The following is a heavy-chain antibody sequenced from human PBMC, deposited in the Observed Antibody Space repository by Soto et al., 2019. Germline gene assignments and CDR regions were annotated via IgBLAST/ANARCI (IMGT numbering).Heavy chain of an antibody. CDR3: VRENEMAGATSAFEY. D-gene: IGHD1-26*01. CDR2: IDARSNYI. Sequence: SLRLSCEASGFRFNSYSMNWVRQAPQEGLEWVSLIDARSNYIYYADSVKGRFTISRDNARNSLYLQMDSLRVEDTAVYYCVRENEMAGATSAFEYWGQGTPVTVSS. V-gene: IGHV3-21*06. J-gene: IGHJ4*02. CDR1: GFRFNSYS.